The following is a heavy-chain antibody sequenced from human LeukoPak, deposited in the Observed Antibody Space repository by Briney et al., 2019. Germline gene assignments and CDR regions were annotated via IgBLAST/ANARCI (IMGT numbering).Heavy chain of an antibody. CDR3: ARGNYYGSGSYYNDDY. J-gene: IGHJ4*02. CDR2: IYTSGST. Sequence: SETLSLTCTVSGGSISSYYWSWIRQPAGKGLEWIGRIYTSGSTNYNPSLKSRVTMSVDTSKNQFSLKLSSVTAADTAVYYCARGNYYGSGSYYNDDYWGQGTLVTVSS. D-gene: IGHD3-10*01. V-gene: IGHV4-4*07. CDR1: GGSISSYY.